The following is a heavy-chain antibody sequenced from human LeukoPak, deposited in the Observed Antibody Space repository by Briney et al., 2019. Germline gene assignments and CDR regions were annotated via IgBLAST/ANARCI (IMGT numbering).Heavy chain of an antibody. J-gene: IGHJ4*02. CDR2: ARSSGGT. D-gene: IGHD2-15*01. CDR1: GGSINSYF. V-gene: IGHV4-59*01. Sequence: SETLSLTCTVSGGSINSYFLTWIRQPPRERLEWIGFARSSGGTNYNPSLKSRVTILVDTSKNQFSLKLNSVTAADTAVYYCATSHGSYVVDYWGQGTLVIVSS. CDR3: ATSHGSYVVDY.